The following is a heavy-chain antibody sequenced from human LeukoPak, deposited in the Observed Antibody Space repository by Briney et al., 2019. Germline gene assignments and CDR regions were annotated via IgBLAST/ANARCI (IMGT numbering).Heavy chain of an antibody. CDR2: IKQDGREK. V-gene: IGHV3-7*01. CDR1: GFTLSRYW. Sequence: GGSLRLSCAASGFTLSRYWMTWVRQAPGKGLEWVANIKQDGREKYYVDSVRGRFTISRDNAMNSLYLQMDSLRAADTAVYYCAREGLLELPYSTSDYWGQGTLVTVSS. CDR3: AREGLLELPYSTSDY. D-gene: IGHD1-7*01. J-gene: IGHJ4*02.